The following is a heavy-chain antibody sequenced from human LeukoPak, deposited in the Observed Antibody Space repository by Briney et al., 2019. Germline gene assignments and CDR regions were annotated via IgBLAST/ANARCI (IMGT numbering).Heavy chain of an antibody. D-gene: IGHD6-13*01. V-gene: IGHV1-3*04. Sequence: GASVKVSCKASGYTFTSYDINWVRQAPGQRPEWMGWINTGNGNTKYSQKFQGRVTISRDTSANTAYMEVSSLRSEDTAVYYCARGAAEGLDRWGQGTLVTVSS. CDR2: INTGNGNT. CDR1: GYTFTSYD. J-gene: IGHJ5*02. CDR3: ARGAAEGLDR.